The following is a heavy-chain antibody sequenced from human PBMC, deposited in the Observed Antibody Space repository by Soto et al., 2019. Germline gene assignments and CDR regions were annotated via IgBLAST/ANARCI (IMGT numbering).Heavy chain of an antibody. CDR3: ARGPTDYYDKSGDYCLDY. V-gene: IGHV1-18*01. CDR1: GYSFITYG. J-gene: IGHJ4*02. D-gene: IGHD3-22*01. CDR2: ISTYNGNT. Sequence: QVQLVQSGAEVKKPGASVMVSCKGSGYSFITYGMSWVRQAPGQGLEWVGWISTYNGNTKYVESLQGRVTMTTDTTTSTDYMELRSLRSDDTAVYYCARGPTDYYDKSGDYCLDYWGQGTLVTVSP.